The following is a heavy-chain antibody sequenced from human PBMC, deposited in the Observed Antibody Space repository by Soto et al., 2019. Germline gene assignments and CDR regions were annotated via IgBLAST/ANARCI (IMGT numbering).Heavy chain of an antibody. D-gene: IGHD3-3*01. Sequence: GGSLRLSCAASGFTFNENGMHWVRQVAGKGLEWVSLIWYDGSNKYYADSVKGRFTISRDNAKKTLYLEMNSLRVEDTAVYYCARGFLTHYFHYWGQGTLVTVSS. CDR1: GFTFNENG. V-gene: IGHV3-33*01. J-gene: IGHJ4*02. CDR2: IWYDGSNK. CDR3: ARGFLTHYFHY.